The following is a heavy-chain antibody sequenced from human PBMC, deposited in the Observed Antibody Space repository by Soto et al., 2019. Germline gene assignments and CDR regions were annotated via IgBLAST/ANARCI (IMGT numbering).Heavy chain of an antibody. CDR2: IKQDGSEK. CDR1: GFTFSSYW. Sequence: GGSLRLSCAASGFTFSSYWMTWVRQAPGKGLEWVANIKQDGSEKYYVDSVKGRFTISRDNAKNSLYLQMNSLRAEDTAVYYCARYCSGGSCYSEQEFDYWGQGTLVTVSS. CDR3: ARYCSGGSCYSEQEFDY. D-gene: IGHD2-15*01. V-gene: IGHV3-7*01. J-gene: IGHJ4*02.